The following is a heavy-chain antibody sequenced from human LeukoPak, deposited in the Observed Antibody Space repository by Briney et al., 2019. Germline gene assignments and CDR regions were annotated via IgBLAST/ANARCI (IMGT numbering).Heavy chain of an antibody. D-gene: IGHD3-10*01. Sequence: GGPLTLTCSASGFTFSSYSFQWVRPAAAKGLEWVSNISSSSGVIYSADSVKGRFTISTDNATNSLYLQMNSLRAEDTAVYYCARAVGVNAWGQGTLVTVSS. V-gene: IGHV3-48*03. CDR1: GFTFSSYS. J-gene: IGHJ5*02. CDR2: ISSSSGVI. CDR3: ARAVGVNA.